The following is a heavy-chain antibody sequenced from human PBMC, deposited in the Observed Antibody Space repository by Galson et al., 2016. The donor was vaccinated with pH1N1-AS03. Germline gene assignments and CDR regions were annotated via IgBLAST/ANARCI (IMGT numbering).Heavy chain of an antibody. J-gene: IGHJ4*02. V-gene: IGHV1-69-2*01. CDR3: TTRDHGDDLVDS. CDR2: VDPENGET. Sequence: VKVSCKVSGYTFTDYYIHWVRQAPGQGLEWVALVDPENGETIYAEKFQGKVTVTADTSADTAYMDLNSLRSDDTAVHYCTTRDHGDDLVDSWGQGTLVTVSS. CDR1: GYTFTDYY. D-gene: IGHD2-21*02.